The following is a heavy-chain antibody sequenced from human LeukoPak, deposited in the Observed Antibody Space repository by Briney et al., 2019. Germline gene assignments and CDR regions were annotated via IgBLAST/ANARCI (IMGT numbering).Heavy chain of an antibody. CDR1: GYSFTNYW. V-gene: IGHV5-51*01. D-gene: IGHD1-1*01. Sequence: GDSLKTSCKGSGYSFTNYWIGWLGQMPGKGLDWMGMIYPGDSDTRYRPSFPGQVTNSADKSISTALLQWSSVKASDTAMYYCARLGGTMTGNAFYIWGQGTMV. J-gene: IGHJ3*02. CDR3: ARLGGTMTGNAFYI. CDR2: IYPGDSDT.